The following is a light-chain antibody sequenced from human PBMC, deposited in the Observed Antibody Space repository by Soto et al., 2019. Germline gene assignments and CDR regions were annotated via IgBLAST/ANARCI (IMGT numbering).Light chain of an antibody. CDR1: NIGSKS. Sequence: SYELTQPPSVSVAPGKTARITCGGNNIGSKSVHWYQQKPGQAPVLVIYYDSDRPSGIPERFSGSNSGNTATLTISRVEAGDEADYYCPVWDSSSDHPVFGGGTKLPVL. CDR3: PVWDSSSDHPV. CDR2: YDS. J-gene: IGLJ3*02. V-gene: IGLV3-21*04.